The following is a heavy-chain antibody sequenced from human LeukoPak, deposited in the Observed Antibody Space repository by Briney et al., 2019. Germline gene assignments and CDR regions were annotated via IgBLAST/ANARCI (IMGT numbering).Heavy chain of an antibody. CDR2: IYYSGST. Sequence: SETLSLTRTVSGGSVSSGSYYWSWIRQPPGKGLEWIGYIYYSGSTNYNPSLKSRVTISVDTSKNQFSLKLSSVTAADTAVYYCARDRIVAAAENYYYYYGMDVWGQGTTVTVSS. D-gene: IGHD6-13*01. J-gene: IGHJ6*02. CDR3: ARDRIVAAAENYYYYYGMDV. CDR1: GGSVSSGSYY. V-gene: IGHV4-61*01.